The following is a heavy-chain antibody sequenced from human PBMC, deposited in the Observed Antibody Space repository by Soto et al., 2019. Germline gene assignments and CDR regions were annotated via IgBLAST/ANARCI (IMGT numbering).Heavy chain of an antibody. V-gene: IGHV3-21*06. D-gene: IGHD6-19*01. CDR2: ISSSSNYI. J-gene: IGHJ4*02. Sequence: EVQLVESGGGLVKPGGSLRLSCAASGFTFSICSMNWFRQAPGKGLEWVASISSSSNYIYYADLVKGRFTISRDNARNSLYLQMNSLGVEDTAVYFCARDGSGWSRDYWGQGTPVTVSS. CDR1: GFTFSICS. CDR3: ARDGSGWSRDY.